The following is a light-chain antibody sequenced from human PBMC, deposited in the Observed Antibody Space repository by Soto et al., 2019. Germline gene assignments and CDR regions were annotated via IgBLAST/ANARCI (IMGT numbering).Light chain of an antibody. CDR3: AAWDDSLNGYA. J-gene: IGLJ1*01. V-gene: IGLV1-44*01. Sequence: QSVLTQPPSASGTPGQRVTISCSGSSSNIGINVLSWYQQLPVAAPKLLIYSNDQRPSGVPDRFSGSKSGTSASLAISGLQSEDEADYYCAAWDDSLNGYAFGPGTKLTVL. CDR2: SND. CDR1: SSNIGINV.